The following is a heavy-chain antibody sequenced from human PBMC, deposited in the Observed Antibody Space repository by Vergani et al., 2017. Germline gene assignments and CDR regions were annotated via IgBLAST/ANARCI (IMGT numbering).Heavy chain of an antibody. CDR1: GFSFSSYW. CDR3: AGARVVSGYAMGRY. D-gene: IGHD5-12*01. CDR2: IKQDASEK. Sequence: EVQLVESGGGLVQPGGSLRLSCAGSGFSFSSYWMSWVRQAPGKGLEWVANIKQDASEKYYVDSVKGRFTIFRDNAKNSLYLQMNSLRVEDTAAYYCAGARVVSGYAMGRYWGQGTLVSVSS. J-gene: IGHJ4*02. V-gene: IGHV3-7*03.